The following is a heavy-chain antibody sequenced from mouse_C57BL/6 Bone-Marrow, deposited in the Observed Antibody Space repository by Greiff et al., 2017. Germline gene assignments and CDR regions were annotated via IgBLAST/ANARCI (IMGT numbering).Heavy chain of an antibody. CDR2: INPNNGGT. CDR3: ARYGADYFFDY. V-gene: IGHV1-26*01. D-gene: IGHD1-1*02. CDR1: GYTFTDYY. J-gene: IGHJ2*01. Sequence: VQLQQSGPELVKPGASVKISCKASGYTFTDYYMNWVKQSHGKSLEWIGDINPNNGGTSYNQKFKGKATLTVDKSYSTAYMELRSLTSEDSAVYYCARYGADYFFDYWGQGTTLPVSS.